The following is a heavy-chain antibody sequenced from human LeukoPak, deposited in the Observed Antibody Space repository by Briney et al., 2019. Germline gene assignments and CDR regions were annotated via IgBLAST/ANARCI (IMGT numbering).Heavy chain of an antibody. V-gene: IGHV3-23*01. CDR1: GFTFSNYA. D-gene: IGHD3-10*01. J-gene: IGHJ6*04. CDR2: ITGSGGST. CDR3: AKGYYGSGSVDV. Sequence: GGSLRLSCAGSGFTFSNYAMTWVRQAPGKGLEWVSAITGSGGSTYYADSVKGRFTISRDSSKNTLYLQMNSLRAEDTAVYYCAKGYYGSGSVDVWGKGTTVTVSS.